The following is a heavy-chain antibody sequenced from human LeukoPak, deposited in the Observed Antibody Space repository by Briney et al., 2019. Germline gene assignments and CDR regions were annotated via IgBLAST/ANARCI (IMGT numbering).Heavy chain of an antibody. CDR1: GFTFSSYE. D-gene: IGHD3-16*02. V-gene: IGHV3-48*03. CDR2: ISSSGSTI. Sequence: PGGSLRVACAASGFTFSSYEMNWVRQAPGKGLEWVSYISSSGSTIYYADSVKGRFTISRDNAKNSLYLQMNSLRAEDTAVYYCARAYTFGGVIVALDYWLQRTLVTVSS. CDR3: ARAYTFGGVIVALDY. J-gene: IGHJ4*02.